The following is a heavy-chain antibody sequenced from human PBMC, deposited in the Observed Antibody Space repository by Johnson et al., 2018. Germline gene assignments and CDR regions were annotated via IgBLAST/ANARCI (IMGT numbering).Heavy chain of an antibody. Sequence: QVQLVESGGGVVQPGRSLRLSCAASAFTFSSYDIHWVRQAPGKGLEWVAIISYDGSNKYFADSVKGRFTISRDNSKNKLYLQMNSLRAEDTALYYCAKDFGSSWPYYFDYWGQGTLVTVSS. CDR2: ISYDGSNK. J-gene: IGHJ4*02. CDR1: AFTFSSYD. V-gene: IGHV3-30*18. CDR3: AKDFGSSWPYYFDY. D-gene: IGHD6-13*01.